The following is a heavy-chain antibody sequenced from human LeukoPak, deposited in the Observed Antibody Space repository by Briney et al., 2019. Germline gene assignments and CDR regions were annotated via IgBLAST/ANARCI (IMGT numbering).Heavy chain of an antibody. CDR1: GFTFDDYA. CDR2: ISWNSGSI. Sequence: QPGRSLRLSCAASGFTFDDYAMYWVRQAPGKGLEWVSGISWNSGSIGYVDSVKGRFTISRDNAKNSLYLQMSNLRAEDTAVYFCARGGGLDVWGQGATVTVSS. J-gene: IGHJ6*02. D-gene: IGHD3-16*01. V-gene: IGHV3-9*01. CDR3: ARGGGLDV.